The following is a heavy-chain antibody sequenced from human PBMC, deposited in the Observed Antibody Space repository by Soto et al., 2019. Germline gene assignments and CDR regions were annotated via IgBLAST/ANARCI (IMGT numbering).Heavy chain of an antibody. D-gene: IGHD3-10*01. Sequence: WVSLRLSCAASAISFNTYGVTWVRQAPGKGLEWVSTVTVTGGSTYYADSVKGRFTISRDRSNYTVSLLLNSLRVEDTAIYYCAGQRSPEGWLDPWGKGTLVTVSS. V-gene: IGHV3-23*01. CDR1: AISFNTYG. J-gene: IGHJ5*02. CDR2: VTVTGGST. CDR3: AGQRSPEGWLDP.